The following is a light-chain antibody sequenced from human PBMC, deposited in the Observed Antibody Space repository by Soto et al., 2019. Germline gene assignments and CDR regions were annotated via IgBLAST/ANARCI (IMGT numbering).Light chain of an antibody. Sequence: QAVLTQPPSVSEAPGQRVTISCTGSSANIGAAYEAHWYQQVPGTAPKLLIYETNNRPSVVPYRFSGSKSGTSASLAITGLQAEDEAEYYCQSYDSSLSGYVFGTGTKLTVL. CDR2: ETN. CDR3: QSYDSSLSGYV. J-gene: IGLJ1*01. V-gene: IGLV1-40*01. CDR1: SANIGAAYE.